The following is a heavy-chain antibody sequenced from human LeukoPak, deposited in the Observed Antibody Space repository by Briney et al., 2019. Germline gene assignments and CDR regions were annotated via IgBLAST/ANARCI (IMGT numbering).Heavy chain of an antibody. CDR1: GFTFSSYS. CDR2: ISSSSSTI. D-gene: IGHD3-22*01. J-gene: IGHJ4*02. Sequence: GGSLRLSCAASGFTFSSYSMNWVRQAPGKGLEWVSYISSSSSTIYYADSVKGRFTISRDNAKNSLYLQMNSLRAEDTAVYYCARVPYYYDSSGYYGWGQGTLVTVSS. V-gene: IGHV3-48*04. CDR3: ARVPYYYDSSGYYG.